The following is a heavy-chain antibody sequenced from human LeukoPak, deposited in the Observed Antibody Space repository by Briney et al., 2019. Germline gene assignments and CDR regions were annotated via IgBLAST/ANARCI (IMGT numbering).Heavy chain of an antibody. Sequence: GGSLRLSCVSSGFTFSSYAMSWVRQAPGKGLEWVSAINGGNSDTNYAESVKGRFTISRDNSRNTLYLQMNSLRAEDTAVYYCAKDLLRWAFDYWGQGTLVTVSS. CDR2: INGGNSDT. D-gene: IGHD2-15*01. CDR3: AKDLLRWAFDY. CDR1: GFTFSSYA. J-gene: IGHJ4*02. V-gene: IGHV3-23*01.